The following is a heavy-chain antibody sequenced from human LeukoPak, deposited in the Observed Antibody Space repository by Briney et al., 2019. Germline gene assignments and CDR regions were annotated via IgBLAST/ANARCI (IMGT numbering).Heavy chain of an antibody. CDR3: ARDPWYYYDSSGYYYYYGMDV. CDR2: ISAYNGNT. CDR1: VYTFTSYG. V-gene: IGHV1-18*01. D-gene: IGHD3-22*01. Sequence: GASVKVSCKASVYTFTSYGISWVRQAPGQGLEWMGWISAYNGNTNYAQKLQGRVTMTTDTSTSTAYMELRSLRSDDTAVYYCARDPWYYYDSSGYYYYYGMDVWGQGTTVTVSS. J-gene: IGHJ6*02.